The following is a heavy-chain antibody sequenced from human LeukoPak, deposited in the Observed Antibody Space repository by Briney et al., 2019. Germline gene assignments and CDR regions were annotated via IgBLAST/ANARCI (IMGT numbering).Heavy chain of an antibody. CDR3: ARGGRRWLQKIDY. J-gene: IGHJ4*02. D-gene: IGHD5-24*01. Sequence: GGSLRLSCAASGFTFSSYSMNWVRQAPGRGLEWVSYISSSSSTIYYADSVKGRFTISRDNAKNSLYLQMNSLRAEDTAVYYCARGGRRWLQKIDYWGQGTLVTVSS. V-gene: IGHV3-48*04. CDR1: GFTFSSYS. CDR2: ISSSSSTI.